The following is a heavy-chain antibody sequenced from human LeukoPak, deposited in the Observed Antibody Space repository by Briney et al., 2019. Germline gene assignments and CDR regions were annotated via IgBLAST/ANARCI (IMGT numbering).Heavy chain of an antibody. J-gene: IGHJ4*02. V-gene: IGHV3-53*04. Sequence: WVSVIYSGGSTYYADSVKGRFTISRHNSKNTLYLQMNSLRAEDTAVYYCARYPRGGSYFDYWGQGTLVTVSS. D-gene: IGHD3-10*01. CDR2: IYSGGST. CDR3: ARYPRGGSYFDY.